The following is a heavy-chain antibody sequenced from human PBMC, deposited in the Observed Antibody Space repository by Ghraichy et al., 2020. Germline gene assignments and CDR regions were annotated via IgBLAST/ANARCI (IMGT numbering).Heavy chain of an antibody. D-gene: IGHD3-10*01. V-gene: IGHV4-38-2*02. CDR3: ARDREYGFHDS. J-gene: IGHJ4*02. Sequence: SQTLSLTCSVYGFSIKNGYYWGWIRQPPGKGLEWIGSISHTGTPYYTPSLKSRLTISIDTSRNQFSLQLTSVIAADTALYFCARDREYGFHDSWGQGTLVTVSS. CDR2: ISHTGTP. CDR1: GFSIKNGYY.